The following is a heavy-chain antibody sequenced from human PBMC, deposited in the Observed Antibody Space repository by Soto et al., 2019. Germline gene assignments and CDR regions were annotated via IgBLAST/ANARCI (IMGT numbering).Heavy chain of an antibody. J-gene: IGHJ4*02. Sequence: QVQLVQSGPEVKKPGASVKVSCKTSGYTFTSFGISWVRQAPGQGLEWMGWITTDKGKTNYAQKFQGRVTMTPDTASSAAYMELRSLRSDDTAVYYCATRSPAVDYWGQGTLVTVSS. V-gene: IGHV1-18*01. CDR1: GYTFTSFG. CDR3: ATRSPAVDY. CDR2: ITTDKGKT.